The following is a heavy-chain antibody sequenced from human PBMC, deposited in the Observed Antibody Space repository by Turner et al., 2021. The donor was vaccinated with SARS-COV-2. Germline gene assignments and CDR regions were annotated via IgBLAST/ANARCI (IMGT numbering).Heavy chain of an antibody. D-gene: IGHD6-13*01. CDR1: GYTLTELS. J-gene: IGHJ5*02. Sequence: QVQLVQSGAEVKTPGASVKVSCKVSGYTLTELSMHWVRQAPGKGLEWMGGFEPEDGETIYEQKFQGRVTMTEDTSTDTAYMELSSLRSEDTAVYYCATAPPIAAAGRWFDPWGQGTLVTVSS. CDR2: FEPEDGET. CDR3: ATAPPIAAAGRWFDP. V-gene: IGHV1-24*01.